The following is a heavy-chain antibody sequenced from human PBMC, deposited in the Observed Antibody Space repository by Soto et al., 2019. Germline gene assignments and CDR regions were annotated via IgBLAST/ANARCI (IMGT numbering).Heavy chain of an antibody. CDR1: GFTFSSYA. CDR2: ISGSGGST. CDR3: AKVLGTTGGYYYYGMDV. J-gene: IGHJ6*02. V-gene: IGHV3-23*01. D-gene: IGHD1-7*01. Sequence: GGSLRLSCAASGFTFSSYAMSWVRQAPGKGLEWVSAISGSGGSTYYADSVKGRFTISRDNSKNTLYLQMNSLRAEDTAVYYCAKVLGTTGGYYYYGMDVWGQGTTVTVSS.